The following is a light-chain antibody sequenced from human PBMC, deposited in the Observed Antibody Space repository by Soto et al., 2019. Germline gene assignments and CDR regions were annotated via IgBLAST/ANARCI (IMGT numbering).Light chain of an antibody. CDR1: QSVSNNY. V-gene: IGKV3-20*01. CDR3: QQYGSSGT. CDR2: GAS. J-gene: IGKJ1*01. Sequence: EIVLTQSPGTLSLSPGERATLSCRASQSVSNNYLAWYQQKPGQAPRLLIYGASNRATGIPDRFSGSGSETDFTITISRLGPEDFAVYYCQQYGSSGTFGQGTKVEIK.